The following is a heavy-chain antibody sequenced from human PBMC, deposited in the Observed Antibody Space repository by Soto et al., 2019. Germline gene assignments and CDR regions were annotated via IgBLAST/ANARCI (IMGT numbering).Heavy chain of an antibody. CDR2: IRSKAYGGTT. CDR1: GFTFGDYV. D-gene: IGHD3-22*01. V-gene: IGHV3-49*03. Sequence: GGSLRLSCTASGFTFGDYVMSWFRQAPGKGLEWVGFIRSKAYGGTTEYAASVKGRFTISRDDSKSIAYLQMNSLKTEDTAVYYCTRVPDSSGYYYNYYGMDVWGQGTTVTVSS. CDR3: TRVPDSSGYYYNYYGMDV. J-gene: IGHJ6*02.